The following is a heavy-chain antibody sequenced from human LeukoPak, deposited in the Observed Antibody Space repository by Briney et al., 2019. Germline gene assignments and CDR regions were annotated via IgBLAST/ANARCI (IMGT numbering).Heavy chain of an antibody. Sequence: GGSQRLSCATSGFTFSTYEMDWVRQAPGKGLEWVSYISSSGSIYYTDSVKGRFTISRDNAKNSLYLQMNSLRAEDTAIYYCAREGYGGTSDAFDIWGQGTMVTVSS. CDR3: AREGYGGTSDAFDI. D-gene: IGHD4-23*01. V-gene: IGHV3-48*03. CDR2: ISSSGSI. J-gene: IGHJ3*02. CDR1: GFTFSTYE.